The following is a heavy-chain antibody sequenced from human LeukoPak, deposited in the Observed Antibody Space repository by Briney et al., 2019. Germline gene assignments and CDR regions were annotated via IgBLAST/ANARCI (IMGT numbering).Heavy chain of an antibody. CDR3: ARDGVPRPICGGDCPMPTPAYYFDY. V-gene: IGHV1-3*01. CDR1: GYTFTSYA. D-gene: IGHD2-21*02. CDR2: INAGNGNT. J-gene: IGHJ4*02. Sequence: ASVKVSCKASGYTFTSYAMHWVRQAPGQRLEWMGWINAGNGNTKYSQKFQGRVTITRDTSASTAYMELSSLRSEDTAVYYCARDGVPRPICGGDCPMPTPAYYFDYWGQGTLVTVSS.